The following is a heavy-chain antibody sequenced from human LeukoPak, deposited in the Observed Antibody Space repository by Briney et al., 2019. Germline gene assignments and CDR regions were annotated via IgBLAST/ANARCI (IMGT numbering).Heavy chain of an antibody. Sequence: ASVKVSCKASGYTLTSYDINWVRQATGQGLEWMGWMNPNSGNTGYAQKFQGRVTMTRNTSISTAYMELSSLRSEDTAVYYCARVDIVVVPAAMCMDVWGQGTTVTVSS. CDR1: GYTLTSYD. J-gene: IGHJ6*02. V-gene: IGHV1-8*01. CDR2: MNPNSGNT. CDR3: ARVDIVVVPAAMCMDV. D-gene: IGHD2-2*01.